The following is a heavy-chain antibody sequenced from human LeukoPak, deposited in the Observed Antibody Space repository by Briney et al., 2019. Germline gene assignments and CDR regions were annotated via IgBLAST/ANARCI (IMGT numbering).Heavy chain of an antibody. Sequence: PGGSLRLSCAASGFTFSSYSMNWVRQAPGKGLEWVSSISSSSSYIYYADSVKGRFTISRDNAKNSLYLQMNSLRAEDTAVYYCARYYDFWSGYLYYFDYWGQGTPVTVSS. CDR3: ARYYDFWSGYLYYFDY. V-gene: IGHV3-21*01. CDR2: ISSSSSYI. CDR1: GFTFSSYS. J-gene: IGHJ4*02. D-gene: IGHD3-3*01.